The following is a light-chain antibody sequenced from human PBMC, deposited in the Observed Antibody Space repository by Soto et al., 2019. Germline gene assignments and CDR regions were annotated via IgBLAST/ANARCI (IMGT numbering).Light chain of an antibody. V-gene: IGKV3-20*01. J-gene: IGKJ2*01. CDR2: GAS. Sequence: EIVLTQSPGTLSLSPGERATLSCRASQSITNSNLAWFQQKPGQAPRLLMYGASNRATGIPDRFSGSGSGTDFPLTISRLEPEDFAVYYCQQYGSSPRTFGLGTKLEIK. CDR1: QSITNSN. CDR3: QQYGSSPRT.